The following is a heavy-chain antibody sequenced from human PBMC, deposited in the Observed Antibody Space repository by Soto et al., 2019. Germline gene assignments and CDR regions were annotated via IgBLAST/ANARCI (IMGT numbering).Heavy chain of an antibody. V-gene: IGHV3-23*01. CDR1: GFTFSSYA. CDR2: ISGSGGST. CDR3: AKDRGGGEHRGYYGDAWGY. D-gene: IGHD4-17*01. J-gene: IGHJ4*02. Sequence: EVQLLESGGGLVQPGGSLRLSCAASGFTFSSYAMSWVRQAPGKGLEWVSAISGSGGSTYYADSVKGRFTISRDNSKNTLYLQMNSLRAEDTAVYYCAKDRGGGEHRGYYGDAWGYWGQGTLVTVSS.